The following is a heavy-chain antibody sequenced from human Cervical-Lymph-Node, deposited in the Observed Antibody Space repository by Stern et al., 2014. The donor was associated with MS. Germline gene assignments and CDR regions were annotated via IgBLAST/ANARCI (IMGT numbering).Heavy chain of an antibody. V-gene: IGHV3-33*01. D-gene: IGHD3-10*01. Sequence: QVQLVESGGGVVQPGRSLRLSCAASGFTFSSYGMHWVRQAPGKGLEWVAVIWYDGSNKYYADSVKGRFTISRDNSKNTLYLQMNSLRAEDTAVYYCARGEFRGSYYFDYWGQGTLVTVSS. CDR1: GFTFSSYG. J-gene: IGHJ4*02. CDR2: IWYDGSNK. CDR3: ARGEFRGSYYFDY.